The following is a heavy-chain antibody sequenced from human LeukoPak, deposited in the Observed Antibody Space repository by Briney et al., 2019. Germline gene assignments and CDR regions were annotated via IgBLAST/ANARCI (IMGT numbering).Heavy chain of an antibody. D-gene: IGHD2/OR15-2a*01. CDR1: GFTFSSYW. J-gene: IGHJ6*02. Sequence: GGSLRLSCAASGFTFSSYWMYWVRQAPGKGLVWVSRINSDGSTTSYADSVKGRFTISRDNAKDTLYLQMNSLRAEDTAVYYCARVGTTSNFYYYYGMDVWGQGTTVTVSS. CDR3: ARVGTTSNFYYYYGMDV. V-gene: IGHV3-74*01. CDR2: INSDGSTT.